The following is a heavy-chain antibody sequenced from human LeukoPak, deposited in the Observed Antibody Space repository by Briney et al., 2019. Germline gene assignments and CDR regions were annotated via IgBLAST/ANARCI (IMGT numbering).Heavy chain of an antibody. CDR2: INPNSGGT. CDR1: GYTFTGYY. V-gene: IGHV1-2*02. D-gene: IGHD6-19*01. CDR3: ASLPGIAVAGDEYYFDY. J-gene: IGHJ4*02. Sequence: ASVKVSCKASGYTFTGYYMHWVRQAPGQGLEWMGWINPNSGGTNYAQKFQGRVTMTRDTSISTAYMELSRLRSDDTAVYYCASLPGIAVAGDEYYFDYCGQGTLVTVSS.